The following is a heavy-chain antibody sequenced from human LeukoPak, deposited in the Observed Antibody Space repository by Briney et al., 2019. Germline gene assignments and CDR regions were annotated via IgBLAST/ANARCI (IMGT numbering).Heavy chain of an antibody. CDR2: IYYSGST. D-gene: IGHD3-10*01. CDR3: AAGSGSGSSGFDP. CDR1: GGSISSSSYY. J-gene: IGHJ5*02. V-gene: IGHV4-39*01. Sequence: SETLSLTCTVSGGSISSSSYYWGWIRQPPGKGLEWIGSIYYSGSTYYNPSLKSRVTISVDTSKNQFSLKLSSVTAADTAVYYCAAGSGSGSSGFDPWGQGTLVTVSS.